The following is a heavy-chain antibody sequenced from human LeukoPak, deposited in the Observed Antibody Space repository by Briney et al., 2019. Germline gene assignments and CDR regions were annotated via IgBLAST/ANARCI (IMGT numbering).Heavy chain of an antibody. Sequence: SDTLSLTCAVSGGSISSGGYSWSWIRQPPGKGLEWIGYIYHGGSTYYNPSLKSRVTISVDRSKNQFSLKLSSVTAADTAVYYCARDGSIRGYYYGMDVWGQGTTVTVSS. CDR2: IYHGGST. J-gene: IGHJ6*02. CDR1: GGSISSGGYS. D-gene: IGHD1-26*01. V-gene: IGHV4-30-2*01. CDR3: ARDGSIRGYYYGMDV.